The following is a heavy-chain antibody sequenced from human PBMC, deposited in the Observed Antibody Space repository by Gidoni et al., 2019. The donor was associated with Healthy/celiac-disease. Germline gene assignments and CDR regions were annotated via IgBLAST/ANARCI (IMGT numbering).Heavy chain of an antibody. CDR3: ARGSWQQLAYYFDY. CDR1: GFTFSSYW. Sequence: EVQLVDSGGGLVKPGGSLRLSCAASGFTFSSYWMSWFRQAPGKGLEWVANIKQDGSEKYYVDSVKGRFTISRDNAKNSLYLQMNSLRAEDTAVYYCARGSWQQLAYYFDYWGQGTLVTVSS. V-gene: IGHV3-7*01. CDR2: IKQDGSEK. D-gene: IGHD6-13*01. J-gene: IGHJ4*02.